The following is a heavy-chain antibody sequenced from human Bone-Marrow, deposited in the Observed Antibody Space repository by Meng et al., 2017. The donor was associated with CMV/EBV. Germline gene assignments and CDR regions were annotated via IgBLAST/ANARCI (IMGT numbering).Heavy chain of an antibody. Sequence: GESLKISCAASGFTFSDYYMSWIRQAPGKGLEWVSYISSSGSTIYYADSVKGRFTISRDNAKNSLYLQMNSLRAEDTAIYYCAKVEQLPIYYYYDMDVWGQGTTVTVSS. J-gene: IGHJ6*02. V-gene: IGHV3-11*01. CDR3: AKVEQLPIYYYYDMDV. CDR1: GFTFSDYY. D-gene: IGHD6-19*01. CDR2: ISSSGSTI.